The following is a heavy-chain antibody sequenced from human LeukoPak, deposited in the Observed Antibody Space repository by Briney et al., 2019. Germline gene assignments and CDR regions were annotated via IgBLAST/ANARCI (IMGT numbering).Heavy chain of an antibody. D-gene: IGHD6-6*01. CDR1: GGSISSGGYY. CDR3: ARDLSDGSSSYFDY. Sequence: SETLSLTCTVSGGSISSGGYYWSWIRQHPGKGLEWIGYIYYSGSTYYNPSLKSRVTISVDTSKNQFSLKLSSVTAADTAVYYCARDLSDGSSSYFDYWGQGTLVTVSS. CDR2: IYYSGST. J-gene: IGHJ4*02. V-gene: IGHV4-31*03.